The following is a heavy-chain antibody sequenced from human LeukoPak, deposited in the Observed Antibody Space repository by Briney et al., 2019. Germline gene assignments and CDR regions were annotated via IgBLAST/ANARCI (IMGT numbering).Heavy chain of an antibody. V-gene: IGHV3-30*18. J-gene: IGHJ3*02. Sequence: GGSLRLSCAASGFTFSSYGMHWVRQAPGKGLEWVAVISYDGSNKYYADSVKGRFTISRDNSKNTLYLQMNSLRAEDTAVYYCAKDWGNYSESSGYPPFDAFDIWGQGTMVTVSS. CDR3: AKDWGNYSESSGYPPFDAFDI. D-gene: IGHD3-22*01. CDR1: GFTFSSYG. CDR2: ISYDGSNK.